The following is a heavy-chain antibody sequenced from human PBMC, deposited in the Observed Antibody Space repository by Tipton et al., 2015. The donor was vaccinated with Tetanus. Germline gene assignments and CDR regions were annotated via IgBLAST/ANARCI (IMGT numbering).Heavy chain of an antibody. CDR1: GYTFTGHY. J-gene: IGHJ6*02. CDR3: ARDRGDYIYYGMDV. V-gene: IGHV1-2*02. CDR2: IDPNSGGT. D-gene: IGHD3-22*01. Sequence: QLVQSGAEVKKPGASVKVSCTASGYTFTGHYMYWVRQAPGQGLEGMGWIDPNSGGTIYAQKFQGRITMTRDTSISTAYMELNSLRSDDTAVYYCARDRGDYIYYGMDVWGPGTTVTVS.